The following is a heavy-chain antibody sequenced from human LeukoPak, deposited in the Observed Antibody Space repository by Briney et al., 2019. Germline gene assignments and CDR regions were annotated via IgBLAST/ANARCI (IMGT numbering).Heavy chain of an antibody. Sequence: SETLSLTCTVSGGSISSSSYYWGWIRQPPGKGLEWIGSIYYSGSTYHNPSLKSRVTISVDTSKNQFSLKLSSVTAADTAVYYCASYSVYGDSTGGWGQGTLVTVSS. D-gene: IGHD4-17*01. CDR3: ASYSVYGDSTGG. J-gene: IGHJ4*02. V-gene: IGHV4-39*01. CDR1: GGSISSSSYY. CDR2: IYYSGST.